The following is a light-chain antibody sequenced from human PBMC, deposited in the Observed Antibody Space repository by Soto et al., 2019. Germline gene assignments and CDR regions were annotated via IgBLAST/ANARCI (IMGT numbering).Light chain of an antibody. J-gene: IGKJ1*01. Sequence: DIQLTQSPSFLSASVGDRVTITCRASQGISSYLAWYQQKPRKAPKRLIYAASTLQRGGPSRFSGSGSGTEFTLTISSLQPEDFATYYCQQLNSYPPWTFGQGTKVEIK. CDR2: AAS. CDR1: QGISSY. CDR3: QQLNSYPPWT. V-gene: IGKV1-9*01.